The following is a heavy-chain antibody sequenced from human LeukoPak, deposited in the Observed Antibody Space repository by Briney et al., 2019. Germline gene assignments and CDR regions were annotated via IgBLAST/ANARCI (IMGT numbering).Heavy chain of an antibody. Sequence: SETLSLTCTVSGYSISSGYYWGWIRQPPGKGLGWIGSIYHSGSTYYNPSLKSRVTISVDTSKNQFSLKLSSVTAADTAVYYCARSDLGITIFGVVITYFDYWGQGTLVTVSS. V-gene: IGHV4-38-2*02. D-gene: IGHD3-3*01. J-gene: IGHJ4*02. CDR2: IYHSGST. CDR1: GYSISSGYY. CDR3: ARSDLGITIFGVVITYFDY.